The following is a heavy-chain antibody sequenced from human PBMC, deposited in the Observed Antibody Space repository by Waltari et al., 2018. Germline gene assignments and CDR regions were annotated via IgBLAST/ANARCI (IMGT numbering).Heavy chain of an antibody. CDR2: INHSGST. V-gene: IGHV4-34*01. CDR3: ASLLAVAGTDYFDY. D-gene: IGHD6-19*01. Sequence: QVQLQQWGAGLLKPSETLSLTCAVYGGSFSGYYWSWIRQPPGKGLEGIGEINHSGSTNYNPSLKSRVTISVDTSKNQFSLKLSSVTAADTAVYYCASLLAVAGTDYFDYWGQGTLVTVSS. J-gene: IGHJ4*02. CDR1: GGSFSGYY.